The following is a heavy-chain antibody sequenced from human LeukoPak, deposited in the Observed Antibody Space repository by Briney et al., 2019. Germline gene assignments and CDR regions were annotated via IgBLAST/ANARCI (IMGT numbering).Heavy chain of an antibody. CDR2: IRYDGSNK. V-gene: IGHV3-30*02. Sequence: GGSLRLSCAASGFTFSSYGMHWVRQAPGKGLEWVAFIRYDGSNKYYADSVKGRFTISRDNSKNTLCLQMNSLRAEDTAVYYCAKDSAPSSSWDIIDYWGQGTLVTVSS. CDR1: GFTFSSYG. CDR3: AKDSAPSSSWDIIDY. D-gene: IGHD6-13*01. J-gene: IGHJ4*02.